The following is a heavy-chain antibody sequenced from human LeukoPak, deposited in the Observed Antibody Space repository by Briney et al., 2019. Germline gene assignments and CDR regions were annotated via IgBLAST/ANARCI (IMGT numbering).Heavy chain of an antibody. CDR3: AREGTMVRGVIIEDWIDP. V-gene: IGHV1-2*02. J-gene: IGHJ5*02. Sequence: ASVRVSCKASGYTFTGYYMHWVRQAPGQGLEWMGWINPNSGGTNYAQKFQGRVTMTRDTSISTAYMELSSLRSEDTAVYYCAREGTMVRGVIIEDWIDPWGQGTLVTVSS. CDR2: INPNSGGT. CDR1: GYTFTGYY. D-gene: IGHD3-10*01.